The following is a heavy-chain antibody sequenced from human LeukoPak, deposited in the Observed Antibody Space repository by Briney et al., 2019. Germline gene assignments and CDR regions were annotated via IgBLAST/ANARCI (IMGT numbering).Heavy chain of an antibody. CDR3: ALPGGGYYYYYMDV. V-gene: IGHV3-23*01. J-gene: IGHJ6*03. CDR1: GFTFSSYA. D-gene: IGHD4-23*01. Sequence: PGGSLRLSCAASGFTFSSYAMSWVRQAPGKGLEWVSAISGSGGSTYYADSVKGRFTISRDNSKNTLYLQMNSLRAEDTAVYYCALPGGGYYYYYMDVWGKGTTVTVSS. CDR2: ISGSGGST.